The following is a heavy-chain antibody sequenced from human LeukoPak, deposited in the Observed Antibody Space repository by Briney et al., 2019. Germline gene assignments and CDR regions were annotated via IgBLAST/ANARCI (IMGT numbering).Heavy chain of an antibody. CDR3: AKGAYDYIEIGYFDS. J-gene: IGHJ4*02. CDR1: GFTSTNYA. CDR2: LIGSSGST. Sequence: HPGGSLRLSCAASGFTSTNYAMNWVRQAPGKGLEWASVLIGSSGSTDYADSVKGRFTISRDTSKNTLFLQMNSLRAEDTAIYYCAKGAYDYIEIGYFDSWGQGTLVTVSS. D-gene: IGHD5-12*01. V-gene: IGHV3-23*01.